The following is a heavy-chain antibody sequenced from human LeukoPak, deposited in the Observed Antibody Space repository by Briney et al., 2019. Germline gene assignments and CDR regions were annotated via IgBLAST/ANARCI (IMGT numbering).Heavy chain of an antibody. CDR2: ISASGGST. D-gene: IGHD6-19*01. CDR3: ARSVYSSPMFDP. Sequence: GGSLRLSCAASGLTFSRYAMSWVRQAPGKGLEWVSAISASGGSTYYADSVKGRFTISRDNSKNTLYLQMNSLRVEDTAVYYCARSVYSSPMFDPWGQGTLVTVSS. J-gene: IGHJ5*02. V-gene: IGHV3-23*01. CDR1: GLTFSRYA.